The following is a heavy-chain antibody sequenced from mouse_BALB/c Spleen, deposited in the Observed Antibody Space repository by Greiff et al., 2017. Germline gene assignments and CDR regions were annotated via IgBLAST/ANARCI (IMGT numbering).Heavy chain of an antibody. V-gene: IGHV5-12-2*01. CDR1: GFTFSSYT. D-gene: IGHD1-1*01. CDR3: ARGLGYYVYFDY. J-gene: IGHJ2*01. CDR2: ISNGGGST. Sequence: DVQLVESGGGLVQPGGSLKLSCAASGFTFSSYTMSWVRQTPEKRLEWVAYISNGGGSTYYPDTVKGRFTISRDNARNILYLQMSSLRSEDTAMYYCARGLGYYVYFDYWGQGTTLTVSS.